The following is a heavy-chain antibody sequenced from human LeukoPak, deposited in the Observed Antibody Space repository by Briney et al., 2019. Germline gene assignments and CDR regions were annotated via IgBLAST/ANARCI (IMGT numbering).Heavy chain of an antibody. Sequence: ASVKVSCKASGYTFTSYGISWVRQAPGQGLEWMGWISAYNGNTNYAQKLQGRVTMTTDTSTNTAYMELRSLRSDDTAVYYCARGPSYYDSSGYSVYWGQGTLVTVSS. CDR3: ARGPSYYDSSGYSVY. D-gene: IGHD3-22*01. CDR2: ISAYNGNT. J-gene: IGHJ4*02. V-gene: IGHV1-18*01. CDR1: GYTFTSYG.